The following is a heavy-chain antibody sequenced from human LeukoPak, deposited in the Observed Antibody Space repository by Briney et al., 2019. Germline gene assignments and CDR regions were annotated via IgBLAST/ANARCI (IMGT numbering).Heavy chain of an antibody. Sequence: ASVKVSCKASGGTFSSYAISWVRQAPGQGLEWMGGIIPIFGTANYAQKFQGRVTITTDESTSTAYMELSSLRSEDTAVYYCARLSDYYDSSGYVNWGQGTLVTVSS. CDR3: ARLSDYYDSSGYVN. D-gene: IGHD3-22*01. CDR1: GGTFSSYA. CDR2: IIPIFGTA. J-gene: IGHJ4*02. V-gene: IGHV1-69*05.